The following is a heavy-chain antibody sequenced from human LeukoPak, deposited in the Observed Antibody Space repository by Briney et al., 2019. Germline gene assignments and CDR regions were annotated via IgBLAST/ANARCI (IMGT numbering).Heavy chain of an antibody. CDR3: ARESITGDRDFDY. V-gene: IGHV3-48*01. CDR2: ISSGSRTI. Sequence: GGSLRLSWAASGFSLSSYSMNWVRQAPGRGLEWISYISSGSRTIFYADSVKGRFTISRDNAKNSLYLLMNSLRADDTAVYYCARESITGDRDFDYWGQGTLITVSS. D-gene: IGHD7-27*01. J-gene: IGHJ4*02. CDR1: GFSLSSYS.